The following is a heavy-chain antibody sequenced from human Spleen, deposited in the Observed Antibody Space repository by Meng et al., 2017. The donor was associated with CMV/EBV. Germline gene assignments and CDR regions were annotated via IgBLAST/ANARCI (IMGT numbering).Heavy chain of an antibody. CDR3: ARDRFVGVSARGEPDALDI. J-gene: IGHJ3*02. V-gene: IGHV3-21*01. D-gene: IGHD2-8*01. Sequence: GGSLRLSCSSSRFTLSGYSLNWVRQAPGKGLEWVSSITGSGSYIYYADSVRGRFIISRDNSKNSLYLQMNSLRAEDTGVYYCARDRFVGVSARGEPDALDIWGQGTMVTVSS. CDR2: ITGSGSYI. CDR1: RFTLSGYS.